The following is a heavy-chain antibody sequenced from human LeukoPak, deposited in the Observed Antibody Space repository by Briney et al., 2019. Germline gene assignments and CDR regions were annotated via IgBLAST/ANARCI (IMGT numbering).Heavy chain of an antibody. CDR3: ARDPSQLLEDGMDV. V-gene: IGHV3-33*01. J-gene: IGHJ6*04. Sequence: GSLRLSCAASGFTFSSYGMHWVRQAPGKGLEWVAVIWYDGSNKYYADSVKGRFTISRDNSKNTLYLQMNSLRAEDTAVYYCARDPSQLLEDGMDVWGKGTTVTVSS. CDR1: GFTFSSYG. D-gene: IGHD6-13*01. CDR2: IWYDGSNK.